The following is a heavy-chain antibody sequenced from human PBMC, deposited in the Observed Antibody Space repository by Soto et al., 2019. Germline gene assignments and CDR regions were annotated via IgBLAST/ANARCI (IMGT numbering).Heavy chain of an antibody. Sequence: QVQLVQSGAEVKKPGSSVKVSCKASGGIFSSYAISWVRQAPGQGLEWMGGIIPIFGTANYAQKFQGRVTIIADESTNTGYMELSSLRSKDTAVYYCARWTDYSGYDPYVDYWGQGTLVTVSS. D-gene: IGHD5-12*01. CDR1: GGIFSSYA. J-gene: IGHJ4*02. CDR2: IIPIFGTA. CDR3: ARWTDYSGYDPYVDY. V-gene: IGHV1-69*01.